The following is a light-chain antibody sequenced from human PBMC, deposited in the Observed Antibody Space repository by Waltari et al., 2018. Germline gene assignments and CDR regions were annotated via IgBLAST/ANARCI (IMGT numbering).Light chain of an antibody. V-gene: IGKV1-39*01. CDR1: QNIITY. J-gene: IGKJ2*03. CDR2: GAS. CDR3: QQSYSVAYS. Sequence: DIQMTQSPSSLSASVGDRVTITCRASQNIITYLHWYLQQPGNAPQLLIYGASPLQTGVTARFSGSGCGTEFTLTISGLQPQDLGTYYCQQSYSVAYSCGQGTKLEI.